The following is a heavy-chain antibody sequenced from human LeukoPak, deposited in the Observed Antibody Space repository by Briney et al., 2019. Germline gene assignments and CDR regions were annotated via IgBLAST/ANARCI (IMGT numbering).Heavy chain of an antibody. V-gene: IGHV3-30*18. J-gene: IGHJ4*02. CDR1: GFTFSSYG. CDR2: ISYDGSNK. CDR3: AKDHSSSWPNFDY. D-gene: IGHD6-13*01. Sequence: GSLRLSSAASGFTFSSYGMHWVRQAPGKGLEWVALISYDGSNKYYADSVKGRFTISRDNSKNTLYLQMNSLRAEDTAVYYCAKDHSSSWPNFDYWGQGTLVTVSP.